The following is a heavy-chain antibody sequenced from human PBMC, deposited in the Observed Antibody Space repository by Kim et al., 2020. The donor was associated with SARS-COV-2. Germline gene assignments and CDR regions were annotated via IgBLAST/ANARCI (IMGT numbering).Heavy chain of an antibody. J-gene: IGHJ4*02. CDR1: GFTFSNFD. D-gene: IGHD3-10*01. CDR2: IGTAGDT. CDR3: ARSGSYSPFDY. Sequence: GGSLRLSCAASGFTFSNFDMHWVRQATGKGLEWVSAIGTAGDTYYPGSVKGRFTISRENAKNSLYLQMNSLRAGDTAVYYCARSGSYSPFDYWGQGTLVT. V-gene: IGHV3-13*04.